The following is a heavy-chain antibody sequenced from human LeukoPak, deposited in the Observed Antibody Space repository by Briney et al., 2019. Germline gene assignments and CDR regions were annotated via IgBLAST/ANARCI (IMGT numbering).Heavy chain of an antibody. D-gene: IGHD1-26*01. CDR3: ALIVAMGATIDY. J-gene: IGHJ4*02. V-gene: IGHV3-30-3*01. CDR2: ISYDGSNK. Sequence: GGSLRLSCAAPGFTFSSYAMHWVRQAPGKGLEWVAVISYDGSNKYYADSVKGRFTISRDNSKNTLYLQMNSLRAEDTAVYYCALIVAMGATIDYWGQGTLVTVSS. CDR1: GFTFSSYA.